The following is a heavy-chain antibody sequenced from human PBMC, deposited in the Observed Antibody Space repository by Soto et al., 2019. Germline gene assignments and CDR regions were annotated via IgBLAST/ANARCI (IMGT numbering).Heavy chain of an antibody. CDR1: GFTFSGSA. D-gene: IGHD2-15*01. V-gene: IGHV3-73*01. J-gene: IGHJ3*02. CDR3: TLTYCSGGSCLDAFDI. Sequence: GGSLRLSCAASGFTFSGSAMHWVRQASGKGLEWVGRIRSKANSYATAYAASVKGRFTISRDDSKNTAYLQMNSLKTEDTAVYSCTLTYCSGGSCLDAFDIWGQGTMVTVSS. CDR2: IRSKANSYAT.